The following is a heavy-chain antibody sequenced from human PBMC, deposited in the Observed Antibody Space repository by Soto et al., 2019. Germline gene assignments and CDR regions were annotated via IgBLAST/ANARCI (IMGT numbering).Heavy chain of an antibody. Sequence: QVQLVQSGAEVKKPGSSVKVSCKASGGTFSSYTISWVRQAPGQGLEWMGRIIPILGIANYAQKFQGRVTITADKATSTAYMELSSLRSEDTAVYYCPSTGYDDYYGMDVWGQGTTVTVSS. V-gene: IGHV1-69*02. D-gene: IGHD4-4*01. CDR1: GGTFSSYT. J-gene: IGHJ6*02. CDR2: IIPILGIA. CDR3: PSTGYDDYYGMDV.